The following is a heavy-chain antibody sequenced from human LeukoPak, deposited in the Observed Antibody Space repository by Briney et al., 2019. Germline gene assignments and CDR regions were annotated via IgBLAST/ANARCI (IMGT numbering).Heavy chain of an antibody. Sequence: SETLSLTCAVYGGSFSGCYWSWLRQPPRKGLEWVGEINRSGSTDYNPSLKGRVTISVDTSKDQFSLNLSSVTAADTAVYYCARGLGLYHQAHRGLDYRAQGTLVTVSS. CDR3: ARGLGLYHQAHRGLDY. D-gene: IGHD3-16*01. CDR2: INRSGST. CDR1: GGSFSGCY. V-gene: IGHV4-34*01. J-gene: IGHJ4*02.